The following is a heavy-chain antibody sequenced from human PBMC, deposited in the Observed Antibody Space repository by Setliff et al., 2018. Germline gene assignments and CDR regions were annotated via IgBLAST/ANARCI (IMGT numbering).Heavy chain of an antibody. D-gene: IGHD3-22*01. V-gene: IGHV1-69*05. CDR2: TIPMFGTT. CDR1: GGTFSNYD. CDR3: VREGVDSRSSTDYRYYMDV. Sequence: SVKVSCKASGGTFSNYDISWVRQAPGRGLEWMGGTIPMFGTTEYAQKFQGRLTIITDESTNTAFMQLSSLRSDDTAVYYCVREGVDSRSSTDYRYYMDVWGKGTTVTVSS. J-gene: IGHJ6*03.